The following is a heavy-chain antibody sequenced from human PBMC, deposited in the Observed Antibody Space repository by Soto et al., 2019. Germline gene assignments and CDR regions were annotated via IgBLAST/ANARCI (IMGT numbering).Heavy chain of an antibody. CDR3: VFEYRSSKRRYSYYYAMGV. D-gene: IGHD6-6*01. Sequence: AGTLRLSCAASGFTFSSSRMNWVRQAPGKGLEWVSYISSGSTTIYYADFVKGRFTISRDNAKNSLYLEMNSLRDEDTAGYYFVFEYRSSKRRYSYYYAMGVWGQGTTVTVSS. CDR1: GFTFSSSR. V-gene: IGHV3-48*02. J-gene: IGHJ6*02. CDR2: ISSGSTTI.